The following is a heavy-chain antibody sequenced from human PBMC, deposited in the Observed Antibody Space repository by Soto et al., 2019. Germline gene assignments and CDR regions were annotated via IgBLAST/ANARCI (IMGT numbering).Heavy chain of an antibody. Sequence: QLQLQESGPGLVKPSETLSLTCAVSGASISRTGFHWGWIRQPPGQGLEWIGSIYAGATTFCNSSRKSRVTISADTSKNHFSLNLRSVTAADTAVYYCARRGSGHTFDYWGQGTLVTVSS. CDR1: GASISRTGFH. CDR3: ARRGSGHTFDY. J-gene: IGHJ4*02. CDR2: IYAGATT. V-gene: IGHV4-39*01. D-gene: IGHD3-10*01.